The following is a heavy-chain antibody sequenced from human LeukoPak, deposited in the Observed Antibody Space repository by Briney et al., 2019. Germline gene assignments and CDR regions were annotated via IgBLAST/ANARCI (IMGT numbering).Heavy chain of an antibody. Sequence: GGSLRLSGAASGFAVSNKFMYWVRQAPGKGLEWVSVIRVGDVTHYADSVKGRFTISRDNSKNTLYLQMNSPRVEDTAVYYCAKGAVGATWLDPRGQGTLVTVSS. J-gene: IGHJ5*02. CDR3: AKGAVGATWLDP. D-gene: IGHD1-26*01. V-gene: IGHV3-53*05. CDR1: GFAVSNKF. CDR2: IRVGDVT.